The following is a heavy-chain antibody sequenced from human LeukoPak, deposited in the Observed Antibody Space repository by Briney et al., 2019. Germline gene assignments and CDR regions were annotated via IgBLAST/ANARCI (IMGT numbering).Heavy chain of an antibody. V-gene: IGHV1-2*02. CDR2: INPNSGGT. Sequence: ASVKVSCKASGYAFTSYGIGWVRQAPGQGLEWMGWINPNSGGTNYAQKFQGRVTMTRDTSISTAYMELSRLRSDDTAVYYCARDFMDSSGWRVDYWGQGTLVTASS. CDR1: GYAFTSYG. CDR3: ARDFMDSSGWRVDY. J-gene: IGHJ4*02. D-gene: IGHD6-19*01.